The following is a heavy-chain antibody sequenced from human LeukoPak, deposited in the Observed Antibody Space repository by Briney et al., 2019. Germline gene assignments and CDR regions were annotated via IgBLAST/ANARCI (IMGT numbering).Heavy chain of an antibody. V-gene: IGHV3-7*01. CDR3: ARDLGILWFGELSLDY. CDR1: GSTFSSYW. Sequence: TGGSLRLSCAASGSTFSSYWMSWVRQAPGKGLEWVANIKQDGSEKYYVDSVKGRFTISRDNAKDSLYLQMNSLRAEDTAVYYCARDLGILWFGELSLDYWGQGTLVTVSS. CDR2: IKQDGSEK. J-gene: IGHJ4*02. D-gene: IGHD3-10*01.